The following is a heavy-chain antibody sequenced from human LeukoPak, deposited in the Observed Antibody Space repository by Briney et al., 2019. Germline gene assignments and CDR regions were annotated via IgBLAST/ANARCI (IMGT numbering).Heavy chain of an antibody. V-gene: IGHV3-23*01. CDR2: ISKSGDST. CDR3: AKDQGYSSAWYSRDGFDM. CDR1: GFTFSDYA. J-gene: IGHJ3*02. D-gene: IGHD6-19*01. Sequence: GGSLRLSCAASGFTFSDYAMSWVRQAPGKGLEWVSAISKSGDSTFYADSVKGRFTISRDNSQNTLYVQMNSLRAEDTAVYYCAKDQGYSSAWYSRDGFDMWGQGTMVTVSS.